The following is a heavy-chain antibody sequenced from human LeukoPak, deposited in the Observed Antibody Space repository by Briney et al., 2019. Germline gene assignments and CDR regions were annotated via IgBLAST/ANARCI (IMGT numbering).Heavy chain of an antibody. D-gene: IGHD4-17*01. Sequence: PGGSLRLSCAASGFTFSSYSMNWVRQAPGKGLEWVSSISSSSSYIYYADSVKGRFTISRDNAKNSLYLQMNSLRAEDTAVYYCARESGPGDYEVDYWGQGTLVTVSS. CDR2: ISSSSSYI. J-gene: IGHJ4*02. CDR3: ARESGPGDYEVDY. V-gene: IGHV3-21*01. CDR1: GFTFSSYS.